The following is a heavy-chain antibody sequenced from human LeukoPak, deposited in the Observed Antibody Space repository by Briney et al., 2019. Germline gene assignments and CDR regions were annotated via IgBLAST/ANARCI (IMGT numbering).Heavy chain of an antibody. CDR3: ATSSGWYPKYFDY. CDR2: ISGSGGDT. J-gene: IGHJ4*02. D-gene: IGHD6-19*01. Sequence: GGSLSLSCAASGFIFSTYPVSWLRQAPGKGLEWVSAISGSGGDTYYADSVKGRFTISRDNSKNTLYLQMNSLRAKTTALNSCATSSGWYPKYFDYWGQGTPVTVSS. CDR1: GFIFSTYP. V-gene: IGHV3-23*01.